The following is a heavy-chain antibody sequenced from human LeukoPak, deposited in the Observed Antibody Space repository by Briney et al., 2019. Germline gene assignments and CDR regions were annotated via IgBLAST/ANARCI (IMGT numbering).Heavy chain of an antibody. CDR2: IGATGANT. CDR1: GFTFINSA. V-gene: IGHV3-23*01. D-gene: IGHD7-27*01. Sequence: GGSLRLSCVASGFTFINSAMQWVRQAPGKGLEWVSTIGATGANTYYADSVRGRFTISRDNSRNTVSLQMNSLRVEDAAVYYCARRPNWGFSDFWGPGTLVTVSP. J-gene: IGHJ4*02. CDR3: ARRPNWGFSDF.